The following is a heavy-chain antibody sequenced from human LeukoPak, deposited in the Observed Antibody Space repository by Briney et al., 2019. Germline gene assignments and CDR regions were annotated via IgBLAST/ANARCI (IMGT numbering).Heavy chain of an antibody. CDR2: IYHSGST. J-gene: IGHJ3*02. CDR3: ASRIFMTVGNSAFDI. Sequence: SETLSLTCTVSGGSMSSGGYYWSWIRQPPGKGLEWIGYIYHSGSTYYNPSLKSRVTISVDRSKNQFSLKLSSVTATDTAVYYCASRIFMTVGNSAFDIWGQGTVVTVSS. V-gene: IGHV4-30-2*01. D-gene: IGHD3-22*01. CDR1: GGSMSSGGYY.